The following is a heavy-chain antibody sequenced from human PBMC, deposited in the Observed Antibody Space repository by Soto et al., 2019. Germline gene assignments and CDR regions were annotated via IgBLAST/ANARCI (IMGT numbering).Heavy chain of an antibody. CDR1: GFTFSNYG. V-gene: IGHV3-30*18. J-gene: IGHJ4*02. D-gene: IGHD5-18*01. Sequence: PGGSLRLSCAASGFTFSNYGMYWVRQAPGKGLEWVAFISYDGSSKFYADPMKGRHTISRDNSKNTLYLQMNSLRAEDTAVYYCVKDRRSQPTRPFDYWGQGTLVTVSS. CDR3: VKDRRSQPTRPFDY. CDR2: ISYDGSSK.